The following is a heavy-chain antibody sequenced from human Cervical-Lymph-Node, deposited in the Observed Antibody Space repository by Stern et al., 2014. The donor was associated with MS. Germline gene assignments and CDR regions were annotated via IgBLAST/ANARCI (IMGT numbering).Heavy chain of an antibody. CDR1: GDTFSSYA. Sequence: QVQLVESGAEVKKPGSSVKVSCKASGDTFSSYAINWVRQVPGQGLEWMGGITPVFGTTTSAQKSQGKATITADRSTNTAYMELMALRSEDTAVYYCARGGGLVGYFDYWGQGTLVSVSS. CDR3: ARGGGLVGYFDY. CDR2: ITPVFGTT. V-gene: IGHV1-69*06. D-gene: IGHD1-26*01. J-gene: IGHJ4*02.